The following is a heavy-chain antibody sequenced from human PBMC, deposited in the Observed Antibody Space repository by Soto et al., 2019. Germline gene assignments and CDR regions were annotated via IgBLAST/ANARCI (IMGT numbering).Heavy chain of an antibody. J-gene: IGHJ4*02. CDR1: GFSFSSFA. Sequence: PGGSLRLSCEASGFSFSSFAMNWVRQAPGRGLEWVSYISDGGASIYYADSLKSRFTISRDNAKNSLSLQMNNLRAEDTAVYYCARENSVQAWLHHFDHWGLGTLVTVSS. D-gene: IGHD5-18*01. V-gene: IGHV3-48*03. CDR2: ISDGGASI. CDR3: ARENSVQAWLHHFDH.